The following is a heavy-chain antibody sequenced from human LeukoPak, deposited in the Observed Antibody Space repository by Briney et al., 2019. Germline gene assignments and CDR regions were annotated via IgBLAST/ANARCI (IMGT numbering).Heavy chain of an antibody. V-gene: IGHV3-30*04. D-gene: IGHD2-15*01. CDR1: GFNTYS. CDR3: ARAEYCSGGYCYLIES. CDR2: ISNDGRKT. Sequence: PGGSLRLSCVASGFNTYSMHWVRQAPGKGLEWVAIISNDGRKTSYTDSVKGRFTISRDNSNNTLYLQMISLRAEDTAVYYCARAEYCSGGYCYLIESWGQGTLVTVS. J-gene: IGHJ4*02.